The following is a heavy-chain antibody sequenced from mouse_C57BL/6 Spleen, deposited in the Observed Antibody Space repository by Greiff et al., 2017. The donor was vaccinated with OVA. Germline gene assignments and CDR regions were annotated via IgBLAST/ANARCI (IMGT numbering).Heavy chain of an antibody. CDR2: INPNNGGT. CDR1: GYTFTDYY. CDR3: ARWDVEDY. D-gene: IGHD4-1*01. V-gene: IGHV1-26*01. Sequence: EVKLQQSGPELVKPGASVKISCKASGYTFTDYYMNWVKQSHGKSLEWIGDINPNNGGTSYNQKFKGKATLTVDKSSSTAYMELRSLTSEDSAVYYCARWDVEDYWGQGTTLTVSS. J-gene: IGHJ2*01.